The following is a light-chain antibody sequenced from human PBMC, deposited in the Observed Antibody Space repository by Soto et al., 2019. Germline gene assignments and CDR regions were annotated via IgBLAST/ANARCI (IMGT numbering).Light chain of an antibody. J-gene: IGKJ5*01. CDR1: QSVSSY. Sequence: EIVLTQSPATLALPPGERATLSCKASQSVSSYLAWYQQKPGQAPRLLLSDASNRAPGIPVRFSGSGFGTDFTLTIRSLEAEDSAVYYCQQSSNWPSITFGQGTRVEIK. CDR2: DAS. V-gene: IGKV3-11*01. CDR3: QQSSNWPSIT.